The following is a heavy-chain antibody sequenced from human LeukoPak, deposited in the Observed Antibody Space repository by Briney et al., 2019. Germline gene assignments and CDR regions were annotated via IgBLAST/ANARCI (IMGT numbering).Heavy chain of an antibody. D-gene: IGHD6-19*01. Sequence: SETLSLTCAVYGGSFSDYDWSWIRQPPGKGLEWIGEINQSGDTNCDPSLKSRVSMSIDTSKSQFSLNLRSVTAADTAVYYCARPYTSDYRGAFDIWGQGTMVTVSS. CDR1: GGSFSDYD. J-gene: IGHJ3*02. V-gene: IGHV4-34*01. CDR2: INQSGDT. CDR3: ARPYTSDYRGAFDI.